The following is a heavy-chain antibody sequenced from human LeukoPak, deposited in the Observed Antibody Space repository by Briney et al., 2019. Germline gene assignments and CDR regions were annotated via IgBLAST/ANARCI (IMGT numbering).Heavy chain of an antibody. J-gene: IGHJ4*02. D-gene: IGHD5-18*01. V-gene: IGHV3-23*01. Sequence: GGSLRLSCAASGFTLSSYAMSWVRQAPGKGLEWVSAISGSGGSIYYADSVKGRFTISRDNSKNTLYLQMNSLRAEDTAVYYCAKLQDTAMVLFDYWGQGTLVTVSS. CDR3: AKLQDTAMVLFDY. CDR2: ISGSGGSI. CDR1: GFTLSSYA.